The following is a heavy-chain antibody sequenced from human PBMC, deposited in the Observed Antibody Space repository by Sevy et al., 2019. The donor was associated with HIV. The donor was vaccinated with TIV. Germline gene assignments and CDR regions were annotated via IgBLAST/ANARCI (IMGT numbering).Heavy chain of an antibody. CDR1: GGSISSYY. V-gene: IGHV4-4*07. D-gene: IGHD2-15*01. CDR3: ARDLVVVAATHYYYYYGMDV. Sequence: SETLSLTCTVSGGSISSYYWSWIRQPAGKGLEWIGRIYTSGSTNYNPSLKSRVTMSVDTSKNQFSLKLSSVTAADTAVYYSARDLVVVAATHYYYYYGMDVWGQGTTVTVSS. J-gene: IGHJ6*02. CDR2: IYTSGST.